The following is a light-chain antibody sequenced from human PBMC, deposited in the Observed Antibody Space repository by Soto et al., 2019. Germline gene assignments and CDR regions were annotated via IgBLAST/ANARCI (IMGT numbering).Light chain of an antibody. Sequence: EIVLTQSPGTLSLSPGERATLSCRASQSVSSNYLAWYQQKLGQAPRLIIFGASSRETGIPDRGRGRGAWPACTRTISSLEPEDVEVYCCQQRHMWPITFGQGTRLEI. CDR2: GAS. V-gene: IGKV3D-20*02. CDR1: QSVSSNY. CDR3: QQRHMWPIT. J-gene: IGKJ5*01.